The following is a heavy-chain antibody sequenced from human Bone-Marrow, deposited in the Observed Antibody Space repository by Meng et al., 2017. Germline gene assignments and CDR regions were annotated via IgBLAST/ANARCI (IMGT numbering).Heavy chain of an antibody. Sequence: QQRQLGQESNSPGASGNVTCNASRQTWPEYRIHWVRRAPGQGLEWMGRINPKSGDTHYAQRFQGRVTMTGDTSISTAYMELSGLRSDDTAMYYCARDEDISAAGKLFGDYWGQGTLVTVSS. CDR3: ARDEDISAAGKLFGDY. CDR2: INPKSGDT. D-gene: IGHD6-13*01. CDR1: RQTWPEYR. J-gene: IGHJ4*02. V-gene: IGHV1-2*06.